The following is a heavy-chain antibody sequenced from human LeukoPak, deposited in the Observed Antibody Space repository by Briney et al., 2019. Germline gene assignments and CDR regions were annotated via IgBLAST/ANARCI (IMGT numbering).Heavy chain of an antibody. Sequence: PSEPLSLTCTVSGYSFSSGYYWGWIRQPPGKGLEWSGSIYHSGSTYYNPSLKSRVTISVDTSKNQFSLNLSSLTAADTAVYYCARAGGATVTGAHAGHIWGQGTMGTVSS. CDR2: IYHSGST. D-gene: IGHD4-17*01. CDR3: ARAGGATVTGAHAGHI. CDR1: GYSFSSGYY. V-gene: IGHV4-38-2*02. J-gene: IGHJ3*02.